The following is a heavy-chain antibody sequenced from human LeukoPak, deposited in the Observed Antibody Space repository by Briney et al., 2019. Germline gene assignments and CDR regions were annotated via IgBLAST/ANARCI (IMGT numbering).Heavy chain of an antibody. CDR3: AKDKFDYDSTGYPYDY. V-gene: IGHV3-21*06. Sequence: GGSLRLSCEASGFIFSLYNMNWVRQAPGQGLEWVSSIGGSGSATFYADSVRGRFTVSSDNAKNSLFLQLNSLRAEDSAVYYCAKDKFDYDSTGYPYDYWGQGVLVTVSS. CDR1: GFIFSLYN. D-gene: IGHD3-22*01. CDR2: IGGSGSAT. J-gene: IGHJ4*02.